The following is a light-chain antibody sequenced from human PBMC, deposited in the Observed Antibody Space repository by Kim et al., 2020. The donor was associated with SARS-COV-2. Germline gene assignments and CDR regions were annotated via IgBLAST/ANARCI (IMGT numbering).Light chain of an antibody. Sequence: SLSAGERATPSCRASHNSGTNLAWYQQKPGRAPRLLIYDASSRAAGVPDRFTGSGSGTDFTLTISSLEPEDFAVYYCHQRANWPNTFGQGTKLEI. CDR2: DAS. CDR3: HQRANWPNT. CDR1: HNSGTN. V-gene: IGKV3-11*01. J-gene: IGKJ2*01.